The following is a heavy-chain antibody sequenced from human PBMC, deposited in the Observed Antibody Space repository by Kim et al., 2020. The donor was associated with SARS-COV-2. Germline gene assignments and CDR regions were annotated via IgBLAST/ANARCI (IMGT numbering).Heavy chain of an antibody. J-gene: IGHJ1*01. V-gene: IGHV4-4*02. Sequence: SETLSLTCVVSGASITGNNWWIWVRQAPGKGLEWIGDIHHSGTTNYNPSLKSRVTIAVDKSSNQVSLKLTSMTAADTAVYYCARDSGGYSSSPLEHWGQGSLVTVSS. CDR2: IHHSGTT. CDR3: ARDSGGYSSSPLEH. D-gene: IGHD6-13*01. CDR1: GASITGNNW.